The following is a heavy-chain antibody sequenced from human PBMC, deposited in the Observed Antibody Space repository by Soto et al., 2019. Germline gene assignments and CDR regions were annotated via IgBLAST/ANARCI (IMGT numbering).Heavy chain of an antibody. CDR3: ARGSFYPLYGSGRYHPAP. CDR1: GYTFTSYD. Sequence: ASVKVSCKASGYTFTSYDINWVRQATGQGLEWMGWMNPNSGNTGYAQKFQGRVTMTRNTSISTAYMELSSLRSEDTAVYYCARGSFYPLYGSGRYHPAPWGQGTLVTVSS. D-gene: IGHD3-10*01. CDR2: MNPNSGNT. J-gene: IGHJ5*02. V-gene: IGHV1-8*01.